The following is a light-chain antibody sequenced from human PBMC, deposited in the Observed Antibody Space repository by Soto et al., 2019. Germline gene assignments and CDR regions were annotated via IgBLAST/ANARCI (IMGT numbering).Light chain of an antibody. CDR3: QQYYSTPRT. J-gene: IGKJ1*01. V-gene: IGKV4-1*01. CDR1: QSVLYSSNNKNY. CDR2: WAS. Sequence: ILITQSPDSLCVSLGELATIICKSSQSVLYSSNNKNYLAWYQHKSGQPPKLIIYWASTRESGVPDRFSGSGSGTDFTLTISSLQAEDVAVYYCQQYYSTPRTFGQGTKVDI.